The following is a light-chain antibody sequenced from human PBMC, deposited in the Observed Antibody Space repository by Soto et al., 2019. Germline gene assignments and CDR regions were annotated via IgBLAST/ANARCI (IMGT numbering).Light chain of an antibody. V-gene: IGKV1-5*03. Sequence: DIQMTQSPSTLAVSLAYRFTITCLASQIISCWLAWYQQKPGKAPKLLIYKASTLKSGVPSRFSGSGSGTEFTLTISSLQPDDFATYYCQHYNSYSEAFGQGTKVDI. CDR3: QHYNSYSEA. CDR2: KAS. J-gene: IGKJ1*01. CDR1: QIISCW.